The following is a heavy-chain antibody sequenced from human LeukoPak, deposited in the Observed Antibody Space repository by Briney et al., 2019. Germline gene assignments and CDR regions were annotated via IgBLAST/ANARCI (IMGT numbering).Heavy chain of an antibody. D-gene: IGHD4-11*01. J-gene: IGHJ4*02. Sequence: GGSLRLSCAASGFTFSTYAMNWIRQAPGKGLEWVAYFGSTGTIHYADSMRGRSTISRDNAEMSLFLQMNSLRVDDTAVYYCARSNGLRYFDRWGQGTLVTVSS. V-gene: IGHV3-48*03. CDR2: FGSTGTI. CDR3: ARSNGLRYFDR. CDR1: GFTFSTYA.